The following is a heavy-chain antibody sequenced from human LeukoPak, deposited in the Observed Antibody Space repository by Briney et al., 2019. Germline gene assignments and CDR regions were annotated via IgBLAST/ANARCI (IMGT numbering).Heavy chain of an antibody. CDR2: INPNSGGT. J-gene: IGHJ4*02. V-gene: IGHV1-2*02. CDR1: GYTFTGYY. D-gene: IGHD1-1*01. CDR3: ARYSLRSNWLFDY. Sequence: GASVKVSCKASGYTFTGYYMYWVRQAPGQGLEWMGWINPNSGGTNYAQKFQGRVTMTRDTSISTLYLDLSSLKSDDTAVYYCARYSLRSNWLFDYWGQGTLVTVSS.